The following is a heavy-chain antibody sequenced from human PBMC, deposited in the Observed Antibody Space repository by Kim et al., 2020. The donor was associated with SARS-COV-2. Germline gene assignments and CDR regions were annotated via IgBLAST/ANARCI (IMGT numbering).Heavy chain of an antibody. CDR2: IYSGGSA. CDR3: ARSIVGANRGIDV. D-gene: IGHD1-26*01. J-gene: IGHJ6*02. Sequence: GGSLRLSCAASGFTVSSNYMSWVRQAPGKGLEWVSLIYSGGSAYYADSVKGRLTISRDNSKNTLYLQMNSLRAEDTAVYYCARSIVGANRGIDVWGQGTTVTVSS. CDR1: GFTVSSNY. V-gene: IGHV3-53*01.